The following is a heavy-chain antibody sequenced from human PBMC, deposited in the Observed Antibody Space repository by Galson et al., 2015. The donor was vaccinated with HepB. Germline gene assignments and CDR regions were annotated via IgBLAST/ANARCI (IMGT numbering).Heavy chain of an antibody. CDR3: ARDGGSSTSGNFVY. Sequence: SVKVSCKASGYTFTDYGISWVRQAPGQGPEWLGWITAYDGNTNYAQSFQGRVTMTTDTSTSTAYMELRSLRSDDTAMYYCARDGGSSTSGNFVYWGQGMLVTVSS. J-gene: IGHJ4*02. V-gene: IGHV1-18*01. CDR1: GYTFTDYG. D-gene: IGHD2-2*01. CDR2: ITAYDGNT.